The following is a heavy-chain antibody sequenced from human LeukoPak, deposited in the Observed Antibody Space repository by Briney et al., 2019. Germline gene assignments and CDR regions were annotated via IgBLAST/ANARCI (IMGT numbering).Heavy chain of an antibody. Sequence: GGSLRLSCAASGFTFSSYSMNWVRQAPGKGLEWVSYIGSSSSTIYYGDSVKGRFTISRDNAENSLYLQMNSLRAEDTAVYYCAREHYFYYMDGWGKGTTVTVSS. J-gene: IGHJ6*03. CDR3: AREHYFYYMDG. V-gene: IGHV3-48*04. CDR2: IGSSSSTI. CDR1: GFTFSSYS.